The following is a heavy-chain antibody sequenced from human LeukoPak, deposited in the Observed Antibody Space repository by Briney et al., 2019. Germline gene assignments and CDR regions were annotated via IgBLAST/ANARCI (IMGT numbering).Heavy chain of an antibody. CDR2: IYSGGST. CDR3: ARDFTAAADTD. CDR1: GFTVSSNY. V-gene: IGHV3-66*02. D-gene: IGHD6-13*01. J-gene: IGHJ4*02. Sequence: VGSLRLSCAASGFTVSSNYMSWVRQAPGKGLEWASVIYSGGSTYYADSVKGRFAISRDNSKNTLYLQMNSLRAEDTAVYYCARDFTAAADTDWGQGTLVTVSS.